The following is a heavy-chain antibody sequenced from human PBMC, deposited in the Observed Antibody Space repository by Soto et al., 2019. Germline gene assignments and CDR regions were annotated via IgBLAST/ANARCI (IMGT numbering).Heavy chain of an antibody. CDR3: VKDRYYYDSSAYRSAY. CDR2: IYSNGGST. J-gene: IGHJ4*02. V-gene: IGHV3-64D*06. CDR1: GFTFSNYA. Sequence: GGSLRLSCSASGFTFSNYAMHWVRQAPGKGLEYVSAIYSNGGSTFYADSVRGRFTISRDNSKNTLYLQMSSLRAEDTAVYYRVKDRYYYDSSAYRSAYWGQGTLVTVSS. D-gene: IGHD3-22*01.